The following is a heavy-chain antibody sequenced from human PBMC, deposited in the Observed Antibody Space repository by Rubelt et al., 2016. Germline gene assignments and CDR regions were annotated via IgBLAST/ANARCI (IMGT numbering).Heavy chain of an antibody. CDR3: TRGSHGTLET. Sequence: QVQLVQSGAEVKKPGSSVKVSCKASGGTFSSYAISWVRKAPGQGLEWMGWMHPCNGNTIQAQRLQGSVTLTTDTATSTACMELRGLGSDDTAMLYCTRGSHGTLETWGQGTMVSVSS. J-gene: IGHJ3*02. CDR1: GGTFSSYA. V-gene: IGHV1-18*01. D-gene: IGHD3-10*01. CDR2: MHPCNGNT.